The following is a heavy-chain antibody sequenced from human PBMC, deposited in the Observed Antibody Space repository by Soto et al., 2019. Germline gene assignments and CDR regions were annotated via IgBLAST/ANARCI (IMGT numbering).Heavy chain of an antibody. Sequence: EVQLVESGGGLVKPGGSLRLSCAASGFTFSSYSMNWVRQAPGKGLEWVSSISSSSSYIYYADSVKGRFTISRDNAKKPLYLQMNSLRAEDTAVYYCARDRYCSGGSCSPYGMDVWGQGTTVTVSS. V-gene: IGHV3-21*01. D-gene: IGHD2-15*01. CDR1: GFTFSSYS. CDR3: ARDRYCSGGSCSPYGMDV. CDR2: ISSSSSYI. J-gene: IGHJ6*02.